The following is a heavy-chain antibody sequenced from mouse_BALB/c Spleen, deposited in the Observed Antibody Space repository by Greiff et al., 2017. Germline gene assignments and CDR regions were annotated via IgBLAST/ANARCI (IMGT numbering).Heavy chain of an antibody. Sequence: EVKLQESGGGLVKPGGSLKLSCAASGFTFSSYTMSWVRQTPEKRLEWVATISSGGSYTYYPDSVKGRFTISRDNAKNTLYLQMSSLKSEDTAMYYCTRDGLGDFDYWGQGTTLTVSS. J-gene: IGHJ2*01. D-gene: IGHD4-1*01. CDR3: TRDGLGDFDY. CDR1: GFTFSSYT. CDR2: ISSGGSYT. V-gene: IGHV5-6-4*01.